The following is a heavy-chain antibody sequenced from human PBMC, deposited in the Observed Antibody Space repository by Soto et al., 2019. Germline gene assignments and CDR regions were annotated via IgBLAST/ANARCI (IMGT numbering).Heavy chain of an antibody. Sequence: GGSLRLSCAASGFTFSSYAMSWVRQAPGKGLEWVSAISGSGGSTYYADSVKGRFTISRDNSKNTLYLQMNSLRAEDTAVYYCAKVGIQLWLPNKYYFDYWGQGTLVTVSS. CDR2: ISGSGGST. V-gene: IGHV3-23*01. D-gene: IGHD5-18*01. J-gene: IGHJ4*02. CDR1: GFTFSSYA. CDR3: AKVGIQLWLPNKYYFDY.